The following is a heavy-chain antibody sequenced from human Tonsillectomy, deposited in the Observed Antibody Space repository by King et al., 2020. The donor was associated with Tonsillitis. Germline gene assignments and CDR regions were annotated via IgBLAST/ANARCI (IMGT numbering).Heavy chain of an antibody. J-gene: IGHJ4*02. CDR1: DGSISSYY. CDR3: ARTLTIFGVIIEYFFDH. D-gene: IGHD3-3*01. Sequence: QLQESGPGLVKPSETLSLTCTVSDGSISSYYWSWIRQPPGKGLEWIGYIYYSGSTNYNPSLKSRVTISVDTSKNQFSLKLSSVTAADTAVYYCARTLTIFGVIIEYFFDHWGQGTLVTVSS. CDR2: IYYSGST. V-gene: IGHV4-59*08.